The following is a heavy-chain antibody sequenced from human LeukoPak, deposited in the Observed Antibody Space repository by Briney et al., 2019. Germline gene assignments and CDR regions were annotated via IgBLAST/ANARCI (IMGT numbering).Heavy chain of an antibody. V-gene: IGHV1-46*01. CDR1: GYTFTSHY. CDR2: INPSGGST. CDR3: ARAAYYYDSSGYYQDY. Sequence: ASVKVSCKASGYTFTSHYMHWVRQAPGQGLEWMGIINPSGGSTSYAQKFQGRVTMTRDTSTSTVYMELSSLRSEDTAVYYCARAAYYYDSSGYYQDYWGQGTLVTVSS. J-gene: IGHJ4*02. D-gene: IGHD3-22*01.